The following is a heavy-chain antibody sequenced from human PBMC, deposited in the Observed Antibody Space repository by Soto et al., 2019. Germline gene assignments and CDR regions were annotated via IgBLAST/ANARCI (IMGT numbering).Heavy chain of an antibody. Sequence: QVQLEESGGGVVQPGRSLRLSCAASGFTFSRHTMHWVRQAPGKGLEWLASISYDGSNKYYADSVKGRFTISRDNSKXXXXXXXXXXXXXXXXXXXXXXXXXXXXXXXXXXXXXYXGQGTLVTVSS. J-gene: IGHJ4*02. CDR3: XXXXXXXXXXXXXXXXXY. CDR2: ISYDGSNK. CDR1: GFTFSRHT. V-gene: IGHV3-30*04.